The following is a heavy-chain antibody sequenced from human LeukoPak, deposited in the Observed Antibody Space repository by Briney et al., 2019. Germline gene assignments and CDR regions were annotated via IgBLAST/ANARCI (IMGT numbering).Heavy chain of an antibody. V-gene: IGHV3-23*01. Sequence: GGSLRLSCAASGFTFSSYAMSWVRQAPGKGLEWVSAISGSGGSTYYADSVKSRFTISRDNSKNTLYLQMNSLRAEDTAVYYCARVSGVGYNYNLRGHFDYWGQGTLATVSS. CDR1: GFTFSSYA. CDR2: ISGSGGST. D-gene: IGHD5-24*01. CDR3: ARVSGVGYNYNLRGHFDY. J-gene: IGHJ4*02.